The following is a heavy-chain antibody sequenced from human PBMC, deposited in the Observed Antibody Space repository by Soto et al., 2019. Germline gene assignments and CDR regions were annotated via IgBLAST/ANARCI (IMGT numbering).Heavy chain of an antibody. CDR3: AVLKQQLVYYYYYGMDV. CDR2: IIPIFGTA. D-gene: IGHD6-13*01. V-gene: IGHV1-69*01. CDR1: GCTFSSYA. J-gene: IGHJ6*02. Sequence: QVQLVQSGAEVKKPGSSVKVSCKASGCTFSSYAISWVRQAPGQGLEWMGGIIPIFGTANYAQKFQGRVTITADESTSTAYMELSSLRSEDTAVYYCAVLKQQLVYYYYYGMDVWGQGTTVTVSS.